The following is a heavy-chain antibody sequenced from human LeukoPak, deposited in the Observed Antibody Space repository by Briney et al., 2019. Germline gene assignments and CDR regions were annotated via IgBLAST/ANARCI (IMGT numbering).Heavy chain of an antibody. CDR2: INQDGSVK. CDR1: GFTFSRSW. J-gene: IGHJ3*02. D-gene: IGHD6-25*01. V-gene: IGHV3-7*01. CDR3: ARDPGFSAFDI. Sequence: GGSLRLSCAASGFTFSRSWMTWVRQAPGKGLEFVANINQDGSVKNYVDFVRGRFTISRDNAKNSLYLQMNSLRAEDTAVYYCARDPGFSAFDIWAKGQWSPSLQ.